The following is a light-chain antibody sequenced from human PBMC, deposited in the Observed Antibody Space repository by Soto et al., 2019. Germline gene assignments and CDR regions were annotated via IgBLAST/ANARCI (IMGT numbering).Light chain of an antibody. V-gene: IGKV3-20*01. J-gene: IGKJ1*01. Sequence: EIVLTQSPGTLSLSPGERATLSCRASQSVSSSYLAWYQQKPGQAPGLLIYGASSRATGIQDRFSGSGSGTDFTLTISRLEPEDFAVYYCQQYGSSPTWTFGQGTKVEIK. CDR2: GAS. CDR1: QSVSSSY. CDR3: QQYGSSPTWT.